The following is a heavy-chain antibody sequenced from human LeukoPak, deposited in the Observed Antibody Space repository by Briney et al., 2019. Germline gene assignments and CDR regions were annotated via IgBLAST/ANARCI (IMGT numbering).Heavy chain of an antibody. D-gene: IGHD3-10*01. J-gene: IGHJ5*02. CDR3: ARDPGRGGFDP. CDR2: IYHSGST. Sequence: SETLSLTCTVSGYSISSGYYWGWIRQPPGKGLEWIGSIYHSGSTYYNPSLKSRVTISVDTSKNQFSLKLSSVTAADTAVYYCARDPGRGGFDPWGQGTLVTVSS. CDR1: GYSISSGYY. V-gene: IGHV4-38-2*02.